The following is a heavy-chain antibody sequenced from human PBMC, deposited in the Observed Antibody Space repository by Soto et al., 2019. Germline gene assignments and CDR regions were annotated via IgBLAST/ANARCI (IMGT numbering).Heavy chain of an antibody. Sequence: SVKVSFKASGGTFSSYAISWVRQAPGQGLEWMGGIIPIFGTANYAQKFQGRVTITADESTSTAYMELSSLRSEDTAVYYCATRRYYDFWSGYSATNYYYYYGLDVWGQGTTVTVSS. CDR3: ATRRYYDFWSGYSATNYYYYYGLDV. D-gene: IGHD3-3*01. CDR1: GGTFSSYA. CDR2: IIPIFGTA. J-gene: IGHJ6*02. V-gene: IGHV1-69*13.